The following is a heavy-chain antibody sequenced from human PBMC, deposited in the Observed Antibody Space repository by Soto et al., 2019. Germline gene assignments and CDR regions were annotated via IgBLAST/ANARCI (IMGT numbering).Heavy chain of an antibody. CDR1: GGSISSSSYY. CDR2: IYYSGST. V-gene: IGHV4-39*01. Sequence: QLQLQESGPGLVKPSETLSLTCTVSGGSISSSSYYWGWIRQPPGKGLEWIGSIYYSGSTYYNPSLKIRVTISEDTSKNQFSLKLSSVTAADTAVYYCARRIQQYYYYYYGMDVWGQGTTVTVSS. J-gene: IGHJ6*02. D-gene: IGHD5-18*01. CDR3: ARRIQQYYYYYYGMDV.